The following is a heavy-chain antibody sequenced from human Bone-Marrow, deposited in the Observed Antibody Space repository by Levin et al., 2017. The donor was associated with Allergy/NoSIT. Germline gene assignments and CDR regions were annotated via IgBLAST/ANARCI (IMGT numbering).Heavy chain of an antibody. V-gene: IGHV3-30*18. CDR3: AKEDYGDYVLDY. Sequence: GESLKISCVASGFNLSSFGMHWVRQAPGKGLEWVAVISYDGSNKYYVDSVKGRFTISRDNSKNTLFLQMNSLRAEDTAVYYCAKEDYGDYVLDYWGQGTLLTVDS. D-gene: IGHD4-17*01. J-gene: IGHJ4*02. CDR2: ISYDGSNK. CDR1: GFNLSSFG.